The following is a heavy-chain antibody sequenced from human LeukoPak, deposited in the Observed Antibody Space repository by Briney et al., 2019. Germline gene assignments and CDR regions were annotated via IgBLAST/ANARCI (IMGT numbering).Heavy chain of an antibody. V-gene: IGHV1-46*01. CDR1: GYTFTNYY. CDR3: ARDNSVGDYAWWFDP. D-gene: IGHD1-26*01. Sequence: ASVKISCKASGYTFTNYYMHWVRQAPGQGLEWLGLITPSGGSTWYAQKFQGRVTMTRDMSTSTDYMELSSLRSEDTAVYYCARDNSVGDYAWWFDPWGQGTLVTVPS. CDR2: ITPSGGST. J-gene: IGHJ5*02.